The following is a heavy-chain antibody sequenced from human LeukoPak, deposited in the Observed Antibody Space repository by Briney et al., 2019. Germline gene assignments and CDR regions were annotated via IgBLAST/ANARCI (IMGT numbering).Heavy chain of an antibody. CDR3: AREYSYGYYFDY. J-gene: IGHJ4*02. V-gene: IGHV4-38-2*02. D-gene: IGHD5-18*01. Sequence: SETLSLTCSVSGYSISSRYYWGWIRQPPGKGLEWIGTIYHSGSAYYNPSLKSRVTISVDTSKNQFSLKLSSVTAAGTAVYYCAREYSYGYYFDYWGQGTLVTVSS. CDR1: GYSISSRYY. CDR2: IYHSGSA.